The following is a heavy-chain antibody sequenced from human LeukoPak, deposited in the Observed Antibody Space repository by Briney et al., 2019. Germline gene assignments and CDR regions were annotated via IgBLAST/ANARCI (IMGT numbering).Heavy chain of an antibody. CDR1: GFTISSYW. D-gene: IGHD6-13*01. Sequence: GGSLTLSCAASGFTISSYWMHWVRQAPGQGLVWVSRINSDGSSKSYADSVKGRFTISRDNAKNTLYLQMNSVRAEHRAVYYCARGVSSWWFDYWGQGTLVTVSS. CDR3: ARGVSSWWFDY. V-gene: IGHV3-74*01. CDR2: INSDGSSK. J-gene: IGHJ4*02.